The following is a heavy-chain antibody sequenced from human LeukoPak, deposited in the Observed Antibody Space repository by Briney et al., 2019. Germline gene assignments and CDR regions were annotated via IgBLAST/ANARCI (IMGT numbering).Heavy chain of an antibody. CDR1: GGSFSGYY. D-gene: IGHD3-10*01. Sequence: PSETLSLTCAVYGGSFSGYYWSWIRQPPGKGLEWIGYIYYSGTTDYNPSLRGRVTMSIDTSKNHFSLKLNSLTAADTAVYYCARDLLGYYFGSGNYGSFDTWGQGTLVTVSS. V-gene: IGHV4-59*01. CDR2: IYYSGTT. CDR3: ARDLLGYYFGSGNYGSFDT. J-gene: IGHJ5*02.